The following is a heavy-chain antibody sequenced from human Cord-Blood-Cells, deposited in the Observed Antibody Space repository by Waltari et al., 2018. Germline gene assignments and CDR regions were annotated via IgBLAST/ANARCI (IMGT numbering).Heavy chain of an antibody. CDR2: IYPGDSDT. CDR3: ATVSSNWYYFDY. Sequence: WVRQMPGKGLEWMGIIYPGDSDTRYSPSFQGQVTISADKSISTAYLQWSSLKASDTAMYYCATVSSNWYYFDYWGQGTLVTVSS. D-gene: IGHD7-27*01. J-gene: IGHJ4*02. V-gene: IGHV5-51*01.